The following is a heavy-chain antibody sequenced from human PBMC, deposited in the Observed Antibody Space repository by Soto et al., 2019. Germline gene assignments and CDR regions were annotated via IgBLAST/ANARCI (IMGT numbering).Heavy chain of an antibody. CDR2: ISSSGSTI. D-gene: IGHD3-22*01. CDR3: ARDRIPYYYDSSGRGYYGMDV. Sequence: GGSLRLSCAASGFTFSSYEMNWVRQAPGKGLEWVSYISSSGSTIYYADSVKGRFTISRDNAKNSLYLQMNSLRAEDTAVYYCARDRIPYYYDSSGRGYYGMDVWGQGTTVTVSS. CDR1: GFTFSSYE. V-gene: IGHV3-48*03. J-gene: IGHJ6*02.